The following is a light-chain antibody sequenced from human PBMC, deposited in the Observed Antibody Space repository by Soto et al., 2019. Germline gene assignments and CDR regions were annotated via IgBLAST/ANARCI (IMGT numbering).Light chain of an antibody. CDR3: QQYDNFPCT. Sequence: IHMTQSPSSVSASVGDRVTITCQASQDSNNYLNWYQQRPGEAPNLVIYDASNLKAGVPSRFSGSGFGTHFTFTISSLQPEDIATYYCQQYDNFPCTFGQGTKLAIQ. CDR1: QDSNNY. CDR2: DAS. V-gene: IGKV1-33*01. J-gene: IGKJ2*02.